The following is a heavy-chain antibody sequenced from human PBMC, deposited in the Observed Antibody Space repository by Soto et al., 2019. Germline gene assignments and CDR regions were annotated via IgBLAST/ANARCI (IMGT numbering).Heavy chain of an antibody. CDR1: GGTFSSYA. D-gene: IGHD3-3*01. CDR2: IIPIFGTA. Sequence: SVKVSCKASGGTFSSYAISWVRQAPGQGLEWMGGIIPIFGTANYAQKFQGRVTITADESTSTAYMELSSLRSEDTAVYYCASSITIFGVARPSDYWGQGTLVTVSS. CDR3: ASSITIFGVARPSDY. J-gene: IGHJ4*02. V-gene: IGHV1-69*13.